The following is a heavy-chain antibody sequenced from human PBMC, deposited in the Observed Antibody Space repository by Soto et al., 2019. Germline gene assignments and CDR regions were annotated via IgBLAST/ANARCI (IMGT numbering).Heavy chain of an antibody. V-gene: IGHV3-21*01. CDR1: GFTFSSYS. CDR2: ISSSSNYI. Sequence: EVQLVESGGGLIKPGGSLRLSCAASGFTFSSYSMNWVRQAPGKGLEWVSSISSSSNYIYYADSLKGRFTISRDNAKNSLYLQMNSLRAEDTAVYYCARESIAAAEHNYFDYWGQGTLVTVSS. J-gene: IGHJ4*02. D-gene: IGHD6-13*01. CDR3: ARESIAAAEHNYFDY.